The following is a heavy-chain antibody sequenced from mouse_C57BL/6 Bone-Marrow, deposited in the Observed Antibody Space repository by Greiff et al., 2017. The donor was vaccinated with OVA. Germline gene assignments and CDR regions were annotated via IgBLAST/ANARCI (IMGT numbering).Heavy chain of an antibody. D-gene: IGHD1-1*01. CDR2: IYPGGSGT. V-gene: IGHV1-55*01. Sequence: VQLQQPGAELVKPGASVKLSCKASGYTFTSYWITWVKQRPGQGLEWIGDIYPGGSGTNYNEKFKSKATLTVDKSSSTAYMQLSSLTSEDSAVYYCAGVEYYRSSLWGQGTLVTVSA. CDR3: AGVEYYRSSL. CDR1: GYTFTSYW. J-gene: IGHJ3*01.